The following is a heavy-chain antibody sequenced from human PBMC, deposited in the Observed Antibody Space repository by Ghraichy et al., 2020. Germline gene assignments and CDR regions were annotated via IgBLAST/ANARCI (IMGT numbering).Heavy chain of an antibody. CDR2: VNHSGST. CDR3: ARLLLGRSSIAPRPGLYYFDY. Sequence: SETLSLTCAVYGGSFSGYYWSWIRQPPGKGLEWIGEVNHSGSTNYNPSLKSRVTISVDTSKNQFSLQLSSVTAADTAIYYCARLLLGRSSIAPRPGLYYFDYWGQGTLVTVSS. V-gene: IGHV4-34*01. D-gene: IGHD6-6*01. CDR1: GGSFSGYY. J-gene: IGHJ4*02.